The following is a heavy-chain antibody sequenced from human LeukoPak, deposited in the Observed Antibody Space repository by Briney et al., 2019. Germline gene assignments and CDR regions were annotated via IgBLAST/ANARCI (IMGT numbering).Heavy chain of an antibody. J-gene: IGHJ4*02. CDR2: IYYSGST. CDR1: GGSISSGGYY. D-gene: IGHD3-3*02. CDR3: ARGGDSKHLVN. V-gene: IGHV4-61*08. Sequence: PSETLSLTCTVSGGSISSGGYYWSWIRQPPGKGLEWIGYIYYSGSTNYNPSLKSRVTISVDTSKNQFSLNLSSVTAADTAVYYCARGGDSKHLVNWGQGTLVTVSS.